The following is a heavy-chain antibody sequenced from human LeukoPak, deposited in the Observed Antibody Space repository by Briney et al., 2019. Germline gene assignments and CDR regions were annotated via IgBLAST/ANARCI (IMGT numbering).Heavy chain of an antibody. CDR1: GFTFSSYS. D-gene: IGHD6-13*01. CDR3: ARDQAAGSYFDY. CDR2: ISSSSSYI. Sequence: PGGSLRLSCAASGFTFSSYSVNWVRQAPGKGLEWVSSISSSSSYIYYADSVKGRFTISRDNAKNSLYLQMNSLRAEDTAVYYCARDQAAGSYFDYWGQGTLVTVSS. V-gene: IGHV3-21*01. J-gene: IGHJ4*02.